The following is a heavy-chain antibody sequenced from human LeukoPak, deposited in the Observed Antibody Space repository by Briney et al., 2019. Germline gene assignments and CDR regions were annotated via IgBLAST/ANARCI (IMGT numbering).Heavy chain of an antibody. J-gene: IGHJ3*02. Sequence: SETLSLTCAVSGGSISSSDWWNWVRQPPGKGLEWIGEIHHSGSTNYNPSFKSRVTISVDKSKNQFSLKLSSVTAADTAVYYCARRRRGEGTTKYSEAFDIWGQGTMVTVSS. V-gene: IGHV4-4*02. CDR1: GGSISSSDW. CDR3: ARRRRGEGTTKYSEAFDI. D-gene: IGHD1-1*01. CDR2: IHHSGST.